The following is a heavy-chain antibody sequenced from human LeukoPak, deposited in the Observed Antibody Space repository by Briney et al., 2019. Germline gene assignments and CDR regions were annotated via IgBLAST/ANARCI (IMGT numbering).Heavy chain of an antibody. CDR2: MYHSGST. CDR3: ARGPRFGELLWHWFDP. CDR1: GYSISSGHY. D-gene: IGHD3-10*01. V-gene: IGHV4-38-2*02. Sequence: SSETLSLTCTVSGYSISSGHYWGWIRQPPGKGLEWIGSMYHSGSTYYNPPLKSRVTISEDTSKNQFSLKLRSVTAADTAVYYCARGPRFGELLWHWFDPWGQGTLVTVSS. J-gene: IGHJ5*02.